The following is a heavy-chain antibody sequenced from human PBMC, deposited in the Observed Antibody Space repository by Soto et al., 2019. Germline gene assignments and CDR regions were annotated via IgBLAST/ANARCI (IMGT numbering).Heavy chain of an antibody. J-gene: IGHJ6*03. Sequence: QLQLQESGPGLVKPSETLSLTCTVSGGSISSSSYYWGWIRQPPGKGLEWIGSIYYSGSTYYNPSLKSRVTISVDTSKNQFSLKLSSVTAADTAVYYCARHPKLLWFGESDLSPYYYYYYMDVWGKGTTVTVSS. CDR3: ARHPKLLWFGESDLSPYYYYYYMDV. V-gene: IGHV4-39*01. CDR1: GGSISSSSYY. D-gene: IGHD3-10*01. CDR2: IYYSGST.